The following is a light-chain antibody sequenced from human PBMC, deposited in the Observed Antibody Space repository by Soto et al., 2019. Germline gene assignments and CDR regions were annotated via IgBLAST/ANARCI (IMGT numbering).Light chain of an antibody. CDR1: QGINDY. CDR3: QQYNSYSWT. CDR2: AAS. V-gene: IGKV1-9*01. Sequence: DIQLTQSPSFLSASVGDRVTITCRASQGINDYLAWYQEKPGKAPKLLIYAASTLQSGVPSRFSGSGSGTEFTLTISSLQPDDFATYYCQQYNSYSWTFGQGTKVDIK. J-gene: IGKJ1*01.